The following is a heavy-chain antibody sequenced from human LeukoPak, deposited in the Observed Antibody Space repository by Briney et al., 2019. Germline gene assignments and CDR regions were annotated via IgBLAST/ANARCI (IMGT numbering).Heavy chain of an antibody. V-gene: IGHV1-2*02. J-gene: IGHJ3*02. CDR1: GYTFTAYY. CDR3: ASGRAYGDPIDAFDI. D-gene: IGHD4-17*01. Sequence: ASVKVSCHASGYTFTAYYMHWVRQDPGEGLEWRGWINPTSGGTNYAQKFQGRVTMTRDTPITTAYMELSRLRSDDTAIYYCASGRAYGDPIDAFDIWGQGTIVTVSS. CDR2: INPTSGGT.